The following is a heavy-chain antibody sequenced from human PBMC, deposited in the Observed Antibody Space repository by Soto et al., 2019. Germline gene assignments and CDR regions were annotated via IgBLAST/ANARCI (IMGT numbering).Heavy chain of an antibody. D-gene: IGHD3-10*01. CDR1: GYTFTSYD. CDR3: ARGYYGSGSYYNWNWFDP. V-gene: IGHV1-8*01. Sequence: QVQLVQSGAEVKKPGASVKVSCKASGYTFTSYDINWVRQATGQGLEWMGWMNPNSGNTGYAQKFQGGVTMTRSTSGGAAYRELRRLGFEETAVYYCARGYYGSGSYYNWNWFDPWGQGTLVTVSS. CDR2: MNPNSGNT. J-gene: IGHJ5*02.